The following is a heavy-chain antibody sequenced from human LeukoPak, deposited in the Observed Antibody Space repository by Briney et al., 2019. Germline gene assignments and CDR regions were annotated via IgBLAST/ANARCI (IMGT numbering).Heavy chain of an antibody. J-gene: IGHJ2*01. CDR1: GYSFTGYY. CDR3: ARRGIPVAGTAYFDL. CDR2: IYPKSGAT. Sequence: ASVKVSCKASGYSFTGYYMHWVRQAPGQGLEWMGWIYPKSGATNYAQKFWGRVTMSRDTSINTVYMEVTRLRSDDTAMYYCARRGIPVAGTAYFDLWGRGTLVTVSS. V-gene: IGHV1-2*02. D-gene: IGHD6-19*01.